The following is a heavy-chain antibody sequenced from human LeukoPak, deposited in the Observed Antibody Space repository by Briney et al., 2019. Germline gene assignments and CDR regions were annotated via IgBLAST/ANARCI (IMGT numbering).Heavy chain of an antibody. CDR2: INPNSGGT. CDR3: ARGTGSSWYYYYYGMDV. J-gene: IGHJ6*02. CDR1: GYTFTGYY. Sequence: ASVKVSCKASGYTFTGYYMHWVRQAPGQGLEWMGWINPNSGGTNYAQKFQGRVTMTRDTSISTAYMELSRLRSEDTAVYYCARGTGSSWYYYYYGMDVWGQGTTVTVSS. V-gene: IGHV1-2*02. D-gene: IGHD6-13*01.